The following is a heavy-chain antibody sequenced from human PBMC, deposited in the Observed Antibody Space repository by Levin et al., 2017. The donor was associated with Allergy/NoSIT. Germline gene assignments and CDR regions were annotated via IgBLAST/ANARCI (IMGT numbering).Heavy chain of an antibody. Sequence: SETLSLTCAVYGESISDFYWSWIRQPPGKGLEWIGEFIHSGSTSYNSSLKSRATISLDTSKNHFSLNLTSVTAADSAVYYCARGFRYFDYIWGSYRNFYMDVWGKGTTVTVSS. CDR1: GESISDFY. CDR2: FIHSGST. D-gene: IGHD3-16*02. V-gene: IGHV4-34*01. J-gene: IGHJ6*03. CDR3: ARGFRYFDYIWGSYRNFYMDV.